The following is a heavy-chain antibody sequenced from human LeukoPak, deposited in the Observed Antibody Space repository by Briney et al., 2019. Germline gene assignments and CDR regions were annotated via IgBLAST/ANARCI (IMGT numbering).Heavy chain of an antibody. D-gene: IGHD5-24*01. V-gene: IGHV1-2*02. J-gene: IGHJ4*02. CDR3: ARGGHGHTQNDY. Sequence: ASVKVSCKASGYTFTDSHMHWVRQAPGQGLEWMGWINPNTGGTNYAQSFQGRVTMTRDTSIRTSYMELSSLLSDDTALYYCARGGHGHTQNDYWGQGTLVTVSS. CDR1: GYTFTDSH. CDR2: INPNTGGT.